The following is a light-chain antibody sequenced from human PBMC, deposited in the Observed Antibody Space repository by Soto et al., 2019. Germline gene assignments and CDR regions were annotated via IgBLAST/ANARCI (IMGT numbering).Light chain of an antibody. CDR1: QSVDTN. V-gene: IGKV3D-15*01. J-gene: IGKJ2*01. CDR2: GVS. Sequence: EIVMTQSPATLSLSPGDTATLSCRASQSVDTNLAWYVQKPGQAPRRLMYGVSTWGTGVTARFSGSGSGTEFTLTISSLQSDDFAVYYCQQYNNWPAYSFGQGTKLEIK. CDR3: QQYNNWPAYS.